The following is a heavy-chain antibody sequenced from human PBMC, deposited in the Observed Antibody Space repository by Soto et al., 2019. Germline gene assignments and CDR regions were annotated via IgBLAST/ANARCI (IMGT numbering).Heavy chain of an antibody. CDR3: ASFRLYYDFWSGYYTGHYYMDV. D-gene: IGHD3-3*01. J-gene: IGHJ6*03. V-gene: IGHV1-69*10. Sequence: SVKVSCKASGGTFSSYTISWVRQAPGQGLEWMGGIIPILGIANYAQKFQGRVTITADKSTSTAYMELSSLRSEDTAVYYCASFRLYYDFWSGYYTGHYYMDVWGKGTTVTVSS. CDR2: IIPILGIA. CDR1: GGTFSSYT.